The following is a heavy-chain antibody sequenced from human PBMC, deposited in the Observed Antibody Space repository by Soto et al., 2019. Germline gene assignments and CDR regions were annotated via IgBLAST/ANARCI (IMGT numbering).Heavy chain of an antibody. V-gene: IGHV3-21*01. CDR3: ARDAWDIVVVPAAS. CDR1: GFTVSSYS. D-gene: IGHD2-2*01. J-gene: IGHJ4*02. CDR2: ISSSSSYI. Sequence: PGGSLRLSCAASGFTVSSYSMNWVRQAPGKGLEWVSSISSSSSYIYYADSVKGRFTISRDNAKNSLYLQMNSLRAEDTAVYYCARDAWDIVVVPAASWGQGTLVTVS.